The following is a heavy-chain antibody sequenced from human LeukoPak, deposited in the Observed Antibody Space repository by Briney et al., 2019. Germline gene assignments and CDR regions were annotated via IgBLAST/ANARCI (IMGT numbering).Heavy chain of an antibody. J-gene: IGHJ4*02. CDR2: ISYDGSNK. Sequence: GRSLRLSCAASGFTFSSYAMHWVRQAPGKGLEWVAVISYDGSNKYYADSVKGRFTISRDNSKNTLYLQMNSLRAEDTAVYYCAREYQGHWDYWGQGTLVTVYS. CDR1: GFTFSSYA. CDR3: AREYQGHWDY. V-gene: IGHV3-30*04. D-gene: IGHD1-1*01.